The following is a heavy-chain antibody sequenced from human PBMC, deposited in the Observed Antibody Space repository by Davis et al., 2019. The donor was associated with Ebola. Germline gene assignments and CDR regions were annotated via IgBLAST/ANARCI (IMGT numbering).Heavy chain of an antibody. CDR1: GDSISSSY. CDR3: ARHGRAAGMSWFDP. CDR2: IYYNAVT. Sequence: MPSETLSLTCTVSGDSISSSYWTWIRQPPGKGLEWIGYIYYNAVTIYNPSLKSRVTISVDMSKNQVSLNLTSVTAADTAVYYCARHGRAAGMSWFDPWGQGALVTVSS. D-gene: IGHD6-13*01. V-gene: IGHV4-59*08. J-gene: IGHJ5*02.